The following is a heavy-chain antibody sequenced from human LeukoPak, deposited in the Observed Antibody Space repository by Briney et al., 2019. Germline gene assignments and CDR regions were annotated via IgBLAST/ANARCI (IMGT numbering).Heavy chain of an antibody. Sequence: SETLSLTCTVSGGSVSSGSYYWSWIRQPPGKGLEWIGEINHSGSTNYNPSLKSRVTISVDTSKKQFSLKLSSVTAVDTAVYYCVTYYFDSSGPKKNYWGQGTLVTVSS. CDR2: INHSGST. J-gene: IGHJ4*02. D-gene: IGHD3-22*01. CDR3: VTYYFDSSGPKKNY. CDR1: GGSVSSGSYY. V-gene: IGHV4-39*07.